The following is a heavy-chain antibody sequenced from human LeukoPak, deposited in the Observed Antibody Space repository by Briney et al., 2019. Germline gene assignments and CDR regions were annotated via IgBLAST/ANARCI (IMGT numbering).Heavy chain of an antibody. CDR1: GFTFSSYA. CDR3: ASRNYYDSSGLLDY. D-gene: IGHD3-22*01. J-gene: IGHJ4*02. Sequence: GGSLRLSCAASGFTFSSYAMSWVRQAPGKGLEWVSAISGSGGSTYYADSVKGRFTISRDNSKNTLYLQMNSLRAEDTAVYYCASRNYYDSSGLLDYWGQGTLVTVSS. V-gene: IGHV3-23*01. CDR2: ISGSGGST.